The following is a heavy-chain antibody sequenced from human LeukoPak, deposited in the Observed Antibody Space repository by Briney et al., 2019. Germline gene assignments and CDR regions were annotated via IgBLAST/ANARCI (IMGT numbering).Heavy chain of an antibody. CDR3: ARTPPGGLIDY. Sequence: ASVKVSCKASGYTFTSYDINWVRQASGQGLEWMGWMGPKSANTGYAQKFQGRVTITRDTSISTAYMELSSLTSEDTAVYYCARTPPGGLIDYWGQGTWSPSPQ. CDR2: MGPKSANT. J-gene: IGHJ4*02. D-gene: IGHD3-10*01. V-gene: IGHV1-8*03. CDR1: GYTFTSYD.